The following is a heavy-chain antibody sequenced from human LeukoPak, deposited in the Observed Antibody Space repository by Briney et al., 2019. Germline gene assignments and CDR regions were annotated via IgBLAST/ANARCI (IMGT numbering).Heavy chain of an antibody. CDR1: GFTFSSYA. CDR2: ISWNSGSI. V-gene: IGHV3-9*01. D-gene: IGHD4-17*01. J-gene: IGHJ4*02. Sequence: PGGSLRLSCAASGFTFSSYAMHWVRQAPGKGLEWVSGISWNSGSIGYADSVKGRFTISRDNAKNSLYLQMNSLRAEDTALYYCAKDIGYDSDYGDYGIDYWGQGTLVTVSS. CDR3: AKDIGYDSDYGDYGIDY.